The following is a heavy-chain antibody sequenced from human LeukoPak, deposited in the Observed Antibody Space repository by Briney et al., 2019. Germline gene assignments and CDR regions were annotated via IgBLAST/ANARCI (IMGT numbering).Heavy chain of an antibody. J-gene: IGHJ6*04. V-gene: IGHV4-59*01. CDR3: ARVRVYYYGMDV. Sequence: SETLSLTCTVSGGFISSYYWSWIRQPPGKGLEWIGYIYYSGSTNYNPSLKSRVTISVDTSKNQFSLKLSSVTAADTAVYYCARVRVYYYGMDVWGKGTTVTVSS. CDR1: GGFISSYY. D-gene: IGHD3-10*01. CDR2: IYYSGST.